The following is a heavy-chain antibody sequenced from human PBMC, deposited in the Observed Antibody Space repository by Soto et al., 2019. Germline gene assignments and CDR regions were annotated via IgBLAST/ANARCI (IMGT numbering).Heavy chain of an antibody. D-gene: IGHD3-10*01. CDR2: IYWDDDK. CDR3: AHRREVTMVRAVITHYFDF. J-gene: IGHJ4*01. Sequence: QITLKESGPTLVKPTQTLTLTCTFSGFSLSTSGVGVGWIRQPPGKALEWLALIYWDDDKRYSPSLKSRLTITKDTSKNQVVLTMTNMDPVDTATHYCAHRREVTMVRAVITHYFDFWGHGTLVTVSS. V-gene: IGHV2-5*02. CDR1: GFSLSTSGVG.